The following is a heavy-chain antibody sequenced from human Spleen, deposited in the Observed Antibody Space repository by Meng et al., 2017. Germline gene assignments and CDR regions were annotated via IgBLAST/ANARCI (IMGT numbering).Heavy chain of an antibody. CDR3: ARGPTTMAHDFDY. J-gene: IGHJ4*02. CDR1: GGSFSDYY. V-gene: IGHV4-34*01. Sequence: QVQAQQWGAGLLKPSETLSLTCVVSGGSFSDYYWSWIRQPPGKGLERIGEINHSGSTNYNPSLESRATISVDTSQNNLSLKLSSVTAADSAVYYCARGPTTMAHDFDYWGQGTLVTVSS. D-gene: IGHD4-11*01. CDR2: INHSGST.